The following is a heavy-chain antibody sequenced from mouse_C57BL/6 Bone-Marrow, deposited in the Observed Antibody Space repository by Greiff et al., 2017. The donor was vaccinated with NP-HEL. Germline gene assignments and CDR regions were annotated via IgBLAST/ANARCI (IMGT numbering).Heavy chain of an antibody. D-gene: IGHD2-3*01. V-gene: IGHV1-82*01. CDR1: GYAFSSSW. CDR2: IYPGDGDT. Sequence: LQESGPELVKPGASVKISCKASGYAFSSSWMNWVKQRPGKGLEWIGRIYPGDGDTNYNGKFKGKATLTADKSSSTAYMQLSSLTSEDSAVYFCARWDGYSDYWGQGTTLTVSS. J-gene: IGHJ2*01. CDR3: ARWDGYSDY.